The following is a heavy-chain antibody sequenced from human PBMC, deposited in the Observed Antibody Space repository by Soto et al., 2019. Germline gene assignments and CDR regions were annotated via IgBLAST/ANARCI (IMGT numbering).Heavy chain of an antibody. D-gene: IGHD3-3*01. CDR1: GGSISSYY. V-gene: IGHV4-59*01. Sequence: SETLSLTCTVSGGSISSYYWSWIRQPPGKGLEWIGYIYYSGSTNYNPSLKSRVTISVDTSKNQFSLKLSSVTAADTAVYYCARDAEIGDFWSGYHPLYFDYWGQGTLVTVSS. J-gene: IGHJ4*02. CDR2: IYYSGST. CDR3: ARDAEIGDFWSGYHPLYFDY.